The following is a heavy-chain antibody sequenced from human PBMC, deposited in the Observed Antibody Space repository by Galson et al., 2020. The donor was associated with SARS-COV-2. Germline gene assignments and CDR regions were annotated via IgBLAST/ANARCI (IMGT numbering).Heavy chain of an antibody. J-gene: IGHJ5*02. D-gene: IGHD2-2*01. V-gene: IGHV6-1*01. CDR1: GDSVSTNSAA. CDR2: TYYRSTWKK. CDR3: ARDLGGYCSSTSCPVPIDL. Sequence: SQTLSLTCGISGDSVSTNSAAWNWIRQSPSRGLEWLGRTYYRSTWKKDHALSLRSRITINPDTSKNQVSLHLNSVTPEDTAVYYCARDLGGYCSSTSCPVPIDLWGQGTLVTVSS.